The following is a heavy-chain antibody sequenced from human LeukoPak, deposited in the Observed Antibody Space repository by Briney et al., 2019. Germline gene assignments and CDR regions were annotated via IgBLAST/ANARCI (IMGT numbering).Heavy chain of an antibody. CDR2: LKQDGDEK. D-gene: IGHD6-19*01. Sequence: SLRLSCAASGFTLSKDWLKWVRQAPAKGLEWVAKLKQDGDEKKYVDSVKGRFTISRDNAKESLYLKLSSLRDEDTAVYYCARGGRGAGSPYNLFDPWGQGTLVIVSS. J-gene: IGHJ5*02. V-gene: IGHV3-7*01. CDR1: GFTLSKDW. CDR3: ARGGRGAGSPYNLFDP.